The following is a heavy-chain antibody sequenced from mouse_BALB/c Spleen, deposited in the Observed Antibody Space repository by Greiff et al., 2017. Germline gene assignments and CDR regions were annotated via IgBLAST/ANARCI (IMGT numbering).Heavy chain of an antibody. D-gene: IGHD2-1*01. V-gene: IGHV5-6-5*01. Sequence: EVKLEESGGGLVKPGGSLKLSCAASGFTFSSYAMSWVRQTPEKRLEWVASISSGGSTYYPDSVKGRFTISRDNARNILYLQMSSLRSEDTAMYYCARVRYGNYDYAMDYWGQGTSVTVSS. CDR1: GFTFSSYA. CDR2: ISSGGST. J-gene: IGHJ4*01. CDR3: ARVRYGNYDYAMDY.